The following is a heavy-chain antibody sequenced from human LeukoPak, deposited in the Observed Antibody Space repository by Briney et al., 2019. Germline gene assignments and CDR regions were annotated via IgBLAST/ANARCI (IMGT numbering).Heavy chain of an antibody. CDR1: GFTFSSYA. CDR2: ISGSGGST. V-gene: IGHV3-23*01. D-gene: IGHD6-13*01. CDR3: ATLLAAADPGGY. Sequence: GGSLRLSCPASGFTFSSYAMSWVRQAPGKGREWVSAISGSGGSTYYANSVKGRFTISRDNSKNTLYLQMNSLRAEDTAVYYCATLLAAADPGGYWGQGTLVTVSS. J-gene: IGHJ4*02.